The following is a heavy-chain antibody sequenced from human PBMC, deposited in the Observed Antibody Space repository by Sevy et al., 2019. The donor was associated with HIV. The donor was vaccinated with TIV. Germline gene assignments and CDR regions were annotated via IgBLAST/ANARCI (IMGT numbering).Heavy chain of an antibody. CDR1: GFTFSDSA. J-gene: IGHJ6*02. CDR2: IRSKVNSYAT. CDR3: TRQGDRSRYDIFSYGMDV. D-gene: IGHD3-9*01. V-gene: IGHV3-73*01. Sequence: GGSLRLSCAASGFTFSDSAMHWVRQASGKGLEWVGRIRSKVNSYATTYVASVKGRFTISRDDSKNTAYLQMNSLKTEDTAVYYCTRQGDRSRYDIFSYGMDVWGQGTTVTVSS.